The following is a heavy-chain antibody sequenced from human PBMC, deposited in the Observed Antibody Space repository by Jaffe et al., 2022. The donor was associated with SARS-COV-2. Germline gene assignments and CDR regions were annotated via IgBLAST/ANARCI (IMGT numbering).Heavy chain of an antibody. J-gene: IGHJ4*02. CDR2: IKQDGSEK. CDR1: GFTFSSYW. V-gene: IGHV3-7*01. CDR3: ARDIQRTGHYYDSSGLFDY. D-gene: IGHD3-22*01. Sequence: EVQLVESGGGLVQPGGSLRLSCAASGFTFSSYWMSWVRQAPGKGLEWVANIKQDGSEKYYVDSVKGRFTISRDNAKNSLYLQMNSLRAEDTAVYYCARDIQRTGHYYDSSGLFDYWGQGTLVTVSS.